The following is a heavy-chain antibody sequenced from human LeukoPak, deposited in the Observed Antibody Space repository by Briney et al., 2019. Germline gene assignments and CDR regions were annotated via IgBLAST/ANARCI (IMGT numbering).Heavy chain of an antibody. CDR1: GGTISSSGYY. D-gene: IGHD5-24*01. Sequence: PSETLSLTCTVSGGTISSSGYYWGWIRQPPGKGLEWIGTIYYSGSTYYNPSLKSRVTISVDTSKNQFSLRLSSVTAADTALYYCARSSRDGPNPEYWGQGPLVTVSS. CDR3: ARSSRDGPNPEY. J-gene: IGHJ4*02. V-gene: IGHV4-39*01. CDR2: IYYSGST.